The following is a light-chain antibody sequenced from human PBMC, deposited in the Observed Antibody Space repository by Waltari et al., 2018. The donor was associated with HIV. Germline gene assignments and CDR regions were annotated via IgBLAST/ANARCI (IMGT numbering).Light chain of an antibody. J-gene: IGLJ2*01. V-gene: IGLV1-44*01. CDR2: NDY. Sequence: QSVLTQPPSVSGTPGQRVTISCSGSSSNIGPNFLNWYRQLPGMAPQLLIYNDYERPSGVSDRFSGFDSGTSASLAISGLQFDDEADYYCATWDDGLVRVVFGGGTKLTVV. CDR1: SSNIGPNF. CDR3: ATWDDGLVRVV.